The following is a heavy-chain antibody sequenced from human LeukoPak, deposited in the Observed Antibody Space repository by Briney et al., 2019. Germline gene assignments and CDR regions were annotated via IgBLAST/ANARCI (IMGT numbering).Heavy chain of an antibody. CDR2: INPNSGGT. CDR3: ARGSIVGATFDYFDY. D-gene: IGHD1-26*01. CDR1: GYTFTCYY. V-gene: IGHV1-2*02. J-gene: IGHJ4*02. Sequence: ASVKVSCKASGYTFTCYYIHWVRQAPGQGGEGMGWINPNSGGTNYAKKFQGRVTMTRDTSISTAYMDLSRLRSDDTAVYYCARGSIVGATFDYFDYWGQGTLVTVSS.